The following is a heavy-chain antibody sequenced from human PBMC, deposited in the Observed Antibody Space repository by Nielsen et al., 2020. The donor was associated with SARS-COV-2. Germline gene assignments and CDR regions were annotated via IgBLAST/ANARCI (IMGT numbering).Heavy chain of an antibody. CDR3: ASSTTRITRRPFDN. Sequence: GGSLRLSCAASGFTFSSYSMNWVRQAPGKGLEWVSSISTTATYIYYADLVKGRFTISRDNAKNSLYLQMNSLRAEDTAVYYCASSTTRITRRPFDNWGQGTLVTVSS. V-gene: IGHV3-21*01. CDR2: ISTTATYI. CDR1: GFTFSSYS. J-gene: IGHJ4*02. D-gene: IGHD1-1*01.